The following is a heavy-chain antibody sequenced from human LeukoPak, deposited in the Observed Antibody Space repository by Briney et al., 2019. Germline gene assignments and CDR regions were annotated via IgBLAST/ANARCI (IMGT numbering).Heavy chain of an antibody. Sequence: PSQTLSLTCTVSGGSISSGSYCWSWIRQPAGKGLEWIGHIYSSGSTNYNPPLKSRVTISVDTSKNQFSLKLGSVTAADTAVYYCARLPTVTFFDYWGQGTLVTVSS. J-gene: IGHJ4*02. V-gene: IGHV4-61*09. CDR1: GGSISSGSYC. CDR3: ARLPTVTFFDY. D-gene: IGHD4-17*01. CDR2: IYSSGST.